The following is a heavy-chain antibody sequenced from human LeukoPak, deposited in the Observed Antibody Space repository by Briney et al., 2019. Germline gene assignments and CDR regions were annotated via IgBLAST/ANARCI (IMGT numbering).Heavy chain of an antibody. CDR2: FRYSGST. CDR3: ARHADSGFGELVFHF. CDR1: GGSVNNNNYY. J-gene: IGHJ4*02. Sequence: SETLSLTCTVSGGSVNNNNYYWGWVRQPPGKGLEWIGSFRYSGSTLYNPSLKSRVTISEDMSKNQFSLRLSSVTAADTAVYHCARHADSGFGELVFHFWGQGTLVTVSS. D-gene: IGHD3-10*01. V-gene: IGHV4-39*01.